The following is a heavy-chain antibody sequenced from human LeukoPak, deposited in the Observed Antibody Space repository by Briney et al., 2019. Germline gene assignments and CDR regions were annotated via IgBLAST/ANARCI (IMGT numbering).Heavy chain of an antibody. D-gene: IGHD2-2*01. CDR1: GYTFTTYY. J-gene: IGHJ5*02. Sequence: ASVKVSCKASGYTFTTYYIHWVRQAPGQGLEWMGWISPYNGNIHYAQNLQGRLTMTTDTSTSTAYMELRSLRSDDTAVYYCARQGGYCSSNTCYSNWFDPWGQGTLVTVSS. CDR3: ARQGGYCSSNTCYSNWFDP. V-gene: IGHV1-18*04. CDR2: ISPYNGNI.